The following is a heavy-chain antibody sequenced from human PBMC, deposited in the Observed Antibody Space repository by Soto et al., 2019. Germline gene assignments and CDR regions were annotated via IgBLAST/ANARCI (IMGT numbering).Heavy chain of an antibody. D-gene: IGHD3-3*01. J-gene: IGHJ6*02. V-gene: IGHV2-5*01. CDR3: TRSWGSRSLYYGMDV. Sequence: QITLTESGPTLVKPTQTLTLTCTFSGFSLTTTGVGVGWIRQPPGKALEWLALIYWNDEKRYRPYLRSRLTITEDTSKNQVVLTMTNMDHVDTGTYYCTRSWGSRSLYYGMDVWGQGTTVTVSS. CDR1: GFSLTTTGVG. CDR2: IYWNDEK.